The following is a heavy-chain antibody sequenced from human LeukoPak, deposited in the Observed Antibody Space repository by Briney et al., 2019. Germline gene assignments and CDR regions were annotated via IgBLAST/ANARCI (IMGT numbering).Heavy chain of an antibody. Sequence: GGSLRLSCAASGFTFNNYSMHWVRQAPGKGLEWVAVISYDGRNIHYPDSVKGRFTISRDISTDTLWLQMDSLRTEDTAVYYCAKGPLRGTAAAIDYWGQGTLVTVSS. CDR1: GFTFNNYS. CDR3: AKGPLRGTAAAIDY. CDR2: ISYDGRNI. J-gene: IGHJ4*02. V-gene: IGHV3-30*18. D-gene: IGHD2-2*01.